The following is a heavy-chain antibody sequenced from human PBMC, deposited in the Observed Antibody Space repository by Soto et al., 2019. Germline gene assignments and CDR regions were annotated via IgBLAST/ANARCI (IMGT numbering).Heavy chain of an antibody. CDR2: IYSTGST. CDR1: SGSFSTYY. J-gene: IGHJ4*02. V-gene: IGHV4-4*07. Sequence: PSETLSLTCTVSSGSFSTYYWSWIRQPSGKGLERIGRIYSTGSTLYNHSLKSRITMSVDTSKNQFSLKLSSVTAADTAVYYCAGGPAADYFEYWGQVTLIRVSS. CDR3: AGGPAADYFEY. D-gene: IGHD6-13*01.